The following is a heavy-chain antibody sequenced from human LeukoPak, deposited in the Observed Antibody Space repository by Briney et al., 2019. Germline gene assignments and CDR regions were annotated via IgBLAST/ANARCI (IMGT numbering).Heavy chain of an antibody. CDR1: GGSISNYY. D-gene: IGHD6-19*01. V-gene: IGHV4-59*01. J-gene: IGHJ4*02. CDR3: ARSSGWYIGKFDY. Sequence: SETLSLTCTVSGGSISNYYWSWIRQPPGKGLEWIGYIYYSGSTNYNPSLKSRVTISVDTSKNQFSLKLSSVTAADTAVYYCARSSGWYIGKFDYWGQGTLVTVSS. CDR2: IYYSGST.